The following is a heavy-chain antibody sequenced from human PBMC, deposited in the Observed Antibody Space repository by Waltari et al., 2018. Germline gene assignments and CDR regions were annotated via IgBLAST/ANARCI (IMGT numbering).Heavy chain of an antibody. CDR2: ISYNERNI. CDR3: ARDLCDRTKCHGMDV. Sequence: QVQLVESGGGVVQPGRSLRLSCAASEFTLSSYAMHWVRQAPGKGLEWVAVISYNERNIYYVDSVKGRFTISRDNSKKTLYLQMNSLRPEDTAMYYCARDLCDRTKCHGMDVWGQGTTVTVSS. J-gene: IGHJ6*02. V-gene: IGHV3-30*04. CDR1: EFTLSSYA. D-gene: IGHD3-22*01.